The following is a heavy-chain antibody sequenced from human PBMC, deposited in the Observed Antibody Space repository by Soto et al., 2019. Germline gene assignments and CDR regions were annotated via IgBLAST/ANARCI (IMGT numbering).Heavy chain of an antibody. D-gene: IGHD6-19*01. Sequence: QVQLQQWGAGLLKPSETLSLTCAVYSGSFSGYYWSWIRQPPGKGLEWIGEINHSGSTNYNPSLKSRVTISVDTSKNQFSLKLSSVTAADTAVYYCARGWAQWRYFQHWGQGTLVTVSS. CDR3: ARGWAQWRYFQH. CDR1: SGSFSGYY. J-gene: IGHJ1*01. CDR2: INHSGST. V-gene: IGHV4-34*01.